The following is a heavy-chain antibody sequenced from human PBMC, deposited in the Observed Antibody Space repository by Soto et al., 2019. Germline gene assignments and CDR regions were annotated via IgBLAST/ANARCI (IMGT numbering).Heavy chain of an antibody. CDR2: INHSGST. CDR3: ARGSSPGVTMVRGVIGYYGMDV. Sequence: SETLSLTCAVYGGSFSGYYWSWIRQPPGKGLEWIGEINHSGSTNYNPSLKSRVTISVDTSKNQFSLKLSSVTAADTAVYYCARGSSPGVTMVRGVIGYYGMDVWGQGTTATVSS. CDR1: GGSFSGYY. D-gene: IGHD3-10*01. J-gene: IGHJ6*02. V-gene: IGHV4-34*01.